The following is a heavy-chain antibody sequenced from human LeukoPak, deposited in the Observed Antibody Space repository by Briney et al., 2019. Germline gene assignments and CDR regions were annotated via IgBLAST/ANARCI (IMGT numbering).Heavy chain of an antibody. CDR3: ARQTLGNWYFDL. Sequence: PGGSLRLSCAASGFTFSDYYMSWIRQAPGKGLEWISYISSSGSTKSYPDSVMGRFTISRDNAKNSLYLQMNSLRAEDTAVYDCARQTLGNWYFDLWGRGTLVTVSS. CDR1: GFTFSDYY. V-gene: IGHV3-11*04. D-gene: IGHD3-10*01. CDR2: ISSSGSTK. J-gene: IGHJ2*01.